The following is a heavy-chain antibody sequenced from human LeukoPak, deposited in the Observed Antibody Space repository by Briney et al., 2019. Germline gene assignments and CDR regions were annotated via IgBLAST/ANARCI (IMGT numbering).Heavy chain of an antibody. CDR2: ISSSSSYI. J-gene: IGHJ4*02. CDR3: ASIAAAGLSRGDYFDY. CDR1: GFTFSSYS. Sequence: GGSLRLSCAASGFTFSSYSMNWVRQAPGKGLEWVSSISSSSSYIYYADSVKGRFTISRDNAKNSLYLQMNSLRAEDTAVYYCASIAAAGLSRGDYFDYWGQGTLVTV. D-gene: IGHD6-13*01. V-gene: IGHV3-21*01.